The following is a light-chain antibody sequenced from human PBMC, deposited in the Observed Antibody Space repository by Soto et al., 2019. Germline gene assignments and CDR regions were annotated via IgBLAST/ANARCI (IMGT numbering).Light chain of an antibody. V-gene: IGKV3-20*01. CDR3: QQYDNSVWT. Sequence: IMLTQSPGTLSSSPGERATLSCRASQSVSTSNLAWYQQRPDQAPRLLIYGASRRATGIPDRFSGSGSGTDFTLTISRLEPEDLAVYYCQQYDNSVWTFGQGTKVEIK. CDR1: QSVSTSN. J-gene: IGKJ1*01. CDR2: GAS.